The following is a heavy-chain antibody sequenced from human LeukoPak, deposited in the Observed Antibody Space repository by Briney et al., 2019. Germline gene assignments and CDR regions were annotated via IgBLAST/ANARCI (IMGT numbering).Heavy chain of an antibody. CDR1: GFTFSSYA. CDR3: AKYRGYGDMYYFDY. J-gene: IGHJ4*02. CDR2: ISGSGGST. Sequence: PGGSLRLSCAASGFTFSSYAMSWVRQAPGKGLEWVSAISGSGGSTYYADSVKGRFTISRDNSKNTLYLQMNSLRAEDTAVYYSAKYRGYGDMYYFDYWGQGTLVTVSS. D-gene: IGHD4-17*01. V-gene: IGHV3-23*01.